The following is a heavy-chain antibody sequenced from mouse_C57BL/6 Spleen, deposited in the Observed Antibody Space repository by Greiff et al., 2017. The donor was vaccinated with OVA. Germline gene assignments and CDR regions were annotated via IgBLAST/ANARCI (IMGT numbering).Heavy chain of an antibody. Sequence: QVQLKESGPGLVQPSQSLSITCTVSGFSLTSYGVHWVRQSPGKGLEWLGVIWRGGSTDYNAAFMSRLSITKDNSKSQVFFKMNSLQADDTAIYYCAKGDYGSSPYAMDYWGKGTSVTVSS. J-gene: IGHJ4*01. CDR3: AKGDYGSSPYAMDY. CDR1: GFSLTSYG. D-gene: IGHD1-1*01. CDR2: IWRGGST. V-gene: IGHV2-5*01.